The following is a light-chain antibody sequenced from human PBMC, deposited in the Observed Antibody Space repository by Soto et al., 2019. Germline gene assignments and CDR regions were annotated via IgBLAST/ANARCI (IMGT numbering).Light chain of an antibody. CDR2: DAS. CDR1: QGIGST. Sequence: IVITQSPATLSVSPGERATLSCRASQGIGSTLAWYQQKPGQTPRLLIYDASTRATGIPARFSGIGSGTEFTLIISSXQSEDFGVYYCQHYKTWPLSFGGGTKVDIK. CDR3: QHYKTWPLS. J-gene: IGKJ4*01. V-gene: IGKV3-15*01.